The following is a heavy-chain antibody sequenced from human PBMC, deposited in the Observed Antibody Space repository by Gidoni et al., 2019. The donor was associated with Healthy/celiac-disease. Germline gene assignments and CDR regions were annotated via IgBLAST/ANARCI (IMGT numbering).Heavy chain of an antibody. CDR2: IDPSDSYT. CDR1: GYSFTSYW. J-gene: IGHJ4*02. D-gene: IGHD3-9*01. Sequence: EVQLVQSGAEVKKPGESLRISCKGSGYSFTSYWISWVRQMPGKGLEWMGRIDPSDSYTNYSPSFQGHVTISADKSISTAYLQWSSLKASDTAMYYCARIRYDILTGYYPAPFDYWGQGTLVTVSS. CDR3: ARIRYDILTGYYPAPFDY. V-gene: IGHV5-10-1*03.